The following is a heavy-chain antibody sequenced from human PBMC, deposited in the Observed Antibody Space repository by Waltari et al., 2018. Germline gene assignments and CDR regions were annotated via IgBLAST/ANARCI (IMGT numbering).Heavy chain of an antibody. CDR2: INHSGSS. D-gene: IGHD3-3*01. CDR1: GGSFSGYY. CDR3: ARGSQASTGVYEGGFYFFDY. V-gene: IGHV4-34*01. Sequence: QVQLQQWGAGLLKPSETLSLTCAVYGGSFSGYYWSWIRQPPGRGLEWIGQINHSGSSKYTPSLKSRVTMSIDAPMNRFSLEMSSVTAADTAVYYCARGSQASTGVYEGGFYFFDYWGQGTLATVSS. J-gene: IGHJ4*02.